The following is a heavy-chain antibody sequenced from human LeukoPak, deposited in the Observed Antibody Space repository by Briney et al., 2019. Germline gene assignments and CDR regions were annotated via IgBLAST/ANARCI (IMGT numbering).Heavy chain of an antibody. D-gene: IGHD6-6*01. Sequence: ASVKVSCKASGYTFTSSDINWVRQATGQGLEWMGWMNPNSGNTGYAQKFQGRVTMTRNTSISTAYMELSSLRSEDTAVYYCARGLKYSSSSDFDYWGQGTLVTVSS. CDR1: GYTFTSSD. V-gene: IGHV1-8*01. CDR2: MNPNSGNT. CDR3: ARGLKYSSSSDFDY. J-gene: IGHJ4*02.